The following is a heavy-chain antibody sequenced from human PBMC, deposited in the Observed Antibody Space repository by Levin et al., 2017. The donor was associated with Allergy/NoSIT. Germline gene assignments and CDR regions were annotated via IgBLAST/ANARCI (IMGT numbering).Heavy chain of an antibody. Sequence: GESLKISCKGSGYSFTSYWISWVRQMPGKGLEWMGRIDPSDSYTNYSPSFQGHVTISADKSISTAYLQWSSLKASDTAMYYCARLAYSSSSYYYHYMDVWGKGTTVTVSS. V-gene: IGHV5-10-1*01. CDR3: ARLAYSSSSYYYHYMDV. J-gene: IGHJ6*03. CDR2: IDPSDSYT. CDR1: GYSFTSYW. D-gene: IGHD6-19*01.